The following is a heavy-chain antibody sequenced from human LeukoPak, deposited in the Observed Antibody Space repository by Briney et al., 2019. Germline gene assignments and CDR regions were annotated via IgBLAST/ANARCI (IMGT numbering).Heavy chain of an antibody. J-gene: IGHJ4*02. CDR2: IIPIFGTA. D-gene: IGHD3-22*01. V-gene: IGHV1-69*05. CDR3: ARDHLDSSGTDY. CDR1: GGTFSSYA. Sequence: SVKVSCKASGGTFSSYAISWVRQAPGQWLEWMGRIIPIFGTANYAQKFQGRVTITTDESTSTAYMELSSLRSEDTAVYYCARDHLDSSGTDYWGQGTLVTVSS.